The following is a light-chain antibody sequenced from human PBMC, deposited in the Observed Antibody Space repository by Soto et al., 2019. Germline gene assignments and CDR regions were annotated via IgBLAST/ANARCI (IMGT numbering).Light chain of an antibody. V-gene: IGKV4-1*01. CDR3: QQYYSTPWT. CDR1: QSVLYSSNNKNN. J-gene: IGKJ1*01. CDR2: WAS. Sequence: DIVMTQSPDSLAVSLDERATINCKSSQSVLYSSNNKNNLGWYQQKPGQPPKLLIYWASTRESGVPDRFSGSGSGTDFTLTISRLQAEDVAVYYCQQYYSTPWTFGQGTKVEIK.